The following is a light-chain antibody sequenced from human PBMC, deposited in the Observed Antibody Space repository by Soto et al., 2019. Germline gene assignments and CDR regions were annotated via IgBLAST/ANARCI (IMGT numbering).Light chain of an antibody. Sequence: QSALTQPASVSGSPGQSITISCAGTIRDVGAYNLVSWYQQYPRRAPQLILYEVRNRPSGISFRFSGFKSGNTASLTISGLQAEDEADYYCSSFTSKSTLIFGGGTKLTVL. V-gene: IGLV2-14*01. J-gene: IGLJ2*01. CDR2: EVR. CDR1: IRDVGAYNL. CDR3: SSFTSKSTLI.